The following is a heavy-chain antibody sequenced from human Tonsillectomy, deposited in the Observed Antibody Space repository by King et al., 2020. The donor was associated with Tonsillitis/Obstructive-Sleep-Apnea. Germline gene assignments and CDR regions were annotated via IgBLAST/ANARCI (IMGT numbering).Heavy chain of an antibody. CDR3: AKDSSYDCSEFGGVDY. CDR1: GFTFDDYA. J-gene: IGHJ4*02. CDR2: ISWNSGTI. D-gene: IGHD3-22*01. Sequence: VQLVESGGGLVQPGRSLRLSCAASGFTFDDYAMHWVRQAPGKGLEWVSGISWNSGTIGYADSVKGRFTISRDSAKNSLYLQMNSLRGDDTALYYCAKDSSYDCSEFGGVDYWGQGTLVTVSS. V-gene: IGHV3-9*01.